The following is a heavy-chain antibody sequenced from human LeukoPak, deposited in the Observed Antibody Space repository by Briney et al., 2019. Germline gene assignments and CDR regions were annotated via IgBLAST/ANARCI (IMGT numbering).Heavy chain of an antibody. J-gene: IGHJ4*02. CDR3: ARGIYFSGGSCYSGHIDY. CDR1: GFTFSSYS. CDR2: ISSSGSYI. D-gene: IGHD2-15*01. Sequence: GGSLRLSCAASGFTFSSYSMNWVRQAPGKGLEWASSISSSGSYIYYADSLKGRFTISRDNAKNSLYLQMNSLRAEDTAVYYCARGIYFSGGSCYSGHIDYWGQGTLVTVSS. V-gene: IGHV3-21*01.